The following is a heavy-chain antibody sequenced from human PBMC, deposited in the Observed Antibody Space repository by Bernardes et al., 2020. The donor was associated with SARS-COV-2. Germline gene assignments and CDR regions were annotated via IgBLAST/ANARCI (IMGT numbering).Heavy chain of an antibody. CDR3: ARQIDSWHIVVVVSVPRGEPFYFES. D-gene: IGHD2-21*01. V-gene: IGHV4-39*01. Sequence: SQTLSLTCTVSGDFMSSIRYYWGWRLHPPGKGLDWIRRISYSRITHYNPTPKTRFPFSVHPSKQQFSLKLSSVTAADTAVYFCARQIDSWHIVVVVSVPRGEPFYFESWGQGALVTVSS. CDR2: ISYSRIT. J-gene: IGHJ4*02. CDR1: GDFMSSIRYY.